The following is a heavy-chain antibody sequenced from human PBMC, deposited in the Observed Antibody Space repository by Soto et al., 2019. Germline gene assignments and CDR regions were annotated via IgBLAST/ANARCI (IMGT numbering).Heavy chain of an antibody. V-gene: IGHV3-13*05. J-gene: IGHJ6*02. CDR3: ARTDRDFYGLDV. CDR2: ISAAGDP. Sequence: EVQLVESGGGLVQPGGSLRLSCEASGFTFRHYDMHWVRQGTGKGLEWVSGISAAGDPDYADSVEGRFTISRENAQNSFFLQMNSLRVGDTAVYYFARTDRDFYGLDVWGQGTTVIVSS. CDR1: GFTFRHYD.